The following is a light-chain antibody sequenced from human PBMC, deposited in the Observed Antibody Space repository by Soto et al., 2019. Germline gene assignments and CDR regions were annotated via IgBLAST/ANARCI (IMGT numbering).Light chain of an antibody. V-gene: IGKV3-20*01. Sequence: EIVLTQSPGTLSLSPGERATLSCRASQSVSSSYLAWYQQKPGQAPRLLIYGASSRATGITDRFSGSGSGTDFTLTISRLEPEYVAVYYCQQYGSSPYTFGQGTKLEIK. CDR2: GAS. CDR1: QSVSSSY. CDR3: QQYGSSPYT. J-gene: IGKJ2*01.